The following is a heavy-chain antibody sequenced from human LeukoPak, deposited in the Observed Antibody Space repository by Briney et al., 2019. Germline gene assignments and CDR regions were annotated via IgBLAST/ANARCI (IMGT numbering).Heavy chain of an antibody. Sequence: SETLSLTCTVSGGSISSYYWSWIRQPPGKGLEWIGYIYYSGSTNYNPSLKSRVTISVDTSKNQFSLKLSSVTAADTAVYYCAGGDSCSSTSCYLASAGAFDIWGQGTMVTVSS. J-gene: IGHJ3*02. V-gene: IGHV4-59*01. CDR1: GGSISSYY. CDR3: AGGDSCSSTSCYLASAGAFDI. CDR2: IYYSGST. D-gene: IGHD2-2*01.